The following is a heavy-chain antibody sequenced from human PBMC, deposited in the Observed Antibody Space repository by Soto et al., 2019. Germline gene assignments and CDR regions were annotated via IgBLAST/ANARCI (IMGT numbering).Heavy chain of an antibody. CDR3: ARDPNGDYIGAFDN. V-gene: IGHV3-23*01. CDR1: GFTFNSFS. D-gene: IGHD4-17*01. J-gene: IGHJ3*02. CDR2: IIGSGDYT. Sequence: GGSLRLSCAASGFTFNSFSMHWVRQAPGKGLEWVSSIIGSGDYTKYTDSVQGRFTISRDNSRNTLYLQMNSLRSEDTALYYCARDPNGDYIGAFDNWGQGTMVTVSS.